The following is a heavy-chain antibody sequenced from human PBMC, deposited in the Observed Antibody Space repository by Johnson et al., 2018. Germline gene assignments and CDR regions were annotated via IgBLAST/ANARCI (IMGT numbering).Heavy chain of an antibody. Sequence: VQLVESGGGLVQPGGSLRLSCAASGFTFSTYTMNWVRQAPGKGLEWVSTIYSSGATYYADSVTGRFTISRDTSTNTLSLQMNSLRSDDPAVYYCARGLVGSTTSVDSWGQGTLVTVS. V-gene: IGHV3-23*05. CDR1: GFTFSTYT. J-gene: IGHJ4*02. CDR3: ARGLVGSTTSVDS. D-gene: IGHD1-26*01. CDR2: IYSSGAT.